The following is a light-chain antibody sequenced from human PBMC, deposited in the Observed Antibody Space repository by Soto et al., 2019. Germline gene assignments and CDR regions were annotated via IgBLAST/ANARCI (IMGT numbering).Light chain of an antibody. J-gene: IGKJ5*01. CDR2: DAS. CDR3: QQRSNWGIT. CDR1: LSVNTF. V-gene: IGKV3-11*01. Sequence: IVLTQSPATLSLSPGEDATLSCRASLSVNTFLAWYQQKPGQAPRLLISDASNRATGIPPTFSGSGSGTDFTLTISSLEPEDFVFYYCQQRSNWGITFGQGTRLEIK.